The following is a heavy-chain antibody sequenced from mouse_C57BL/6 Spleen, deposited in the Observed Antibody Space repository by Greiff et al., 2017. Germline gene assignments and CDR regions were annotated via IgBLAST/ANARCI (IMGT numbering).Heavy chain of an antibody. CDR2: FYPGSGSI. J-gene: IGHJ4*01. CDR1: GYTFTEYT. V-gene: IGHV1-62-2*01. Sequence: QVQLKQSGAELVKPGASVKLSCKASGYTFTEYTIHWVKQRSGQGLEWIGWFYPGSGSIKYNEKFKDKATLTADKSSSTVYMELSRLTSEDSAVYFCARHEDEDYYGSSYVGDAMDYWGQGTSVTVSS. D-gene: IGHD1-1*01. CDR3: ARHEDEDYYGSSYVGDAMDY.